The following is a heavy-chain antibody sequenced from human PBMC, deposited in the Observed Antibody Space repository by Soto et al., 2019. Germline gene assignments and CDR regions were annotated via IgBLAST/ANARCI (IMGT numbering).Heavy chain of an antibody. CDR1: GFPFSSYA. V-gene: IGHV3-30-3*01. D-gene: IGHD2-2*01. Sequence: QVHLVESGGGVVQPGGSLRLSCAASGFPFSSYAMHWVRQAPGKGLEWVTTISHDGNKKFYADSVKGRFIVSRDNSRTTLFLQMNSLRPEDTGIYYCARDYNTSSAGYYYSGMDVWGQGTKVTVSS. CDR3: ARDYNTSSAGYYYSGMDV. J-gene: IGHJ6*02. CDR2: ISHDGNKK.